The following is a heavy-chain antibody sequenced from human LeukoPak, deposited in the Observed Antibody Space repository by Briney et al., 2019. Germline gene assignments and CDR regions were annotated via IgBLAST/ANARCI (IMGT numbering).Heavy chain of an antibody. D-gene: IGHD3-9*01. CDR2: SYYSGST. Sequence: PSETLSLTCTVSGCSISSSSYYWGWIRQPPWKGLEGIGRSYYSGSTYYKQSLKSRVTISVDTSKNQFSLKLSSVTAADTAVYYCARSSILTLSNWFDPWGKGTLVTVSS. CDR1: GCSISSSSYY. V-gene: IGHV4-39*01. CDR3: ARSSILTLSNWFDP. J-gene: IGHJ5*02.